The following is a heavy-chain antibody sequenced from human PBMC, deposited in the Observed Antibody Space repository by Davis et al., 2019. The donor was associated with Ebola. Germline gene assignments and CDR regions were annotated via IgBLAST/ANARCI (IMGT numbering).Heavy chain of an antibody. CDR1: GGSISSSSYY. Sequence: MPSETLSLTCTVSGGSISSSSYYWGWIRQPPGKGLEWIGSIYYSGSTYYNPSLKSRVTISVDTSKNQFSLKLSSVTAADTAVYYCARRSWYYFDYWGQGTLVTVSS. CDR2: IYYSGST. CDR3: ARRSWYYFDY. J-gene: IGHJ4*02. V-gene: IGHV4-39*01. D-gene: IGHD6-13*01.